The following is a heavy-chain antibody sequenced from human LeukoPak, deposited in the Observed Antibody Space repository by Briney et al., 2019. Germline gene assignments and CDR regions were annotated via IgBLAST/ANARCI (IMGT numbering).Heavy chain of an antibody. CDR3: ARDISMGGAGWFDP. CDR2: INHSGST. D-gene: IGHD3-10*01. J-gene: IGHJ5*02. CDR1: GGSISSSSYY. V-gene: IGHV4-39*07. Sequence: NPSETLSLTCTVSGGSISSSSYYWGWIRQPPGKGLEWIGEINHSGSTNYNPSLKSRVTISVDTSKNQFSLKLSSVTAADTAVYYCARDISMGGAGWFDPWGQGTLVTVSS.